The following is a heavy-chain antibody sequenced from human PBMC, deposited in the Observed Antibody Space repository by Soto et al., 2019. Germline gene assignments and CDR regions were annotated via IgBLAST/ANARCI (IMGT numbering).Heavy chain of an antibody. V-gene: IGHV3-23*01. CDR3: AKLGEDYGDPSLIWAFEI. Sequence: EVQLLESGGGLVQPGGSLRLSCAASGFTFSSYAMSWVRQAPGKGLEWVSAISGSGGSTYYADSVKGRFTISRDNSKNTLYLQMNSLSAEDTAVYYCAKLGEDYGDPSLIWAFEIWGQGTMVTVSS. CDR1: GFTFSSYA. D-gene: IGHD4-17*01. J-gene: IGHJ3*02. CDR2: ISGSGGST.